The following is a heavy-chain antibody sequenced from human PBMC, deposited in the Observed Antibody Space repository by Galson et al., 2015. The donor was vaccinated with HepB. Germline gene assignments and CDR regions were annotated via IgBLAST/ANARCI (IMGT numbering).Heavy chain of an antibody. CDR1: GFTFDDYG. CDR3: ARDQGALAAAISSDY. CDR2: INWNGGST. V-gene: IGHV3-20*04. J-gene: IGHJ4*02. D-gene: IGHD6-13*01. Sequence: SLRLSCAASGFTFDDYGMSWVRQAPGKGLEWVSGINWNGGSTGYADSVKGRFTISRDNAKNSLYLQMNSLRAEDTALYYCARDQGALAAAISSDYWGQGTLVTVSS.